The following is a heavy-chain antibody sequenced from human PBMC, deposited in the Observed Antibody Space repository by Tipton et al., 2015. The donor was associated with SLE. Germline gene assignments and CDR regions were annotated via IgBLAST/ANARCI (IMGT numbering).Heavy chain of an antibody. V-gene: IGHV4-61*02. D-gene: IGHD1-26*01. CDR3: ARGPGSKSGEAFDI. CDR1: GGSISSGIYW. Sequence: TLSLTCTVSGGSISSGIYWWHWIRQPAGKGLEWIGRIYPSVSTNYNPSLKSQVTMSIDTSKNQFSLILSSVAAADTAVYYCARGPGSKSGEAFDIWGQGTMVTVSS. CDR2: IYPSVST. J-gene: IGHJ3*02.